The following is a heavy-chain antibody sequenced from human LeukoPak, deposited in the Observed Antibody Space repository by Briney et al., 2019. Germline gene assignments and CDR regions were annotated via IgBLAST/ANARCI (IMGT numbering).Heavy chain of an antibody. D-gene: IGHD3-10*01. CDR1: GFTFDDYA. Sequence: TGGSLRLSCAASGFTFDDYAMHWVRRAPGKGLEWVSLISGDGGSTYYADSVKGRFTISRDNSKNSLYLQMNSLRTEDTALYYCAKDGSGSYYNVLFDYWGQGTLVTVSS. CDR3: AKDGSGSYYNVLFDY. V-gene: IGHV3-43*02. J-gene: IGHJ4*02. CDR2: ISGDGGST.